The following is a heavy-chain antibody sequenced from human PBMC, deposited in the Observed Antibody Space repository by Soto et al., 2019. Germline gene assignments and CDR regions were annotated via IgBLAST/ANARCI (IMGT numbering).Heavy chain of an antibody. V-gene: IGHV3-15*07. Sequence: PGGSLRLSCAASGFTFSNAWINWVRQAPGKGLEWVGRIKSKAFGGTPEYAASVKGRFTISRDDSMNTAYLQMNSLKTEDTAVYYCTSLGPAAGGTEVGYWGQGTLVTVSS. CDR1: GFTFSNAW. D-gene: IGHD6-13*01. CDR3: TSLGPAAGGTEVGY. J-gene: IGHJ4*02. CDR2: IKSKAFGGTP.